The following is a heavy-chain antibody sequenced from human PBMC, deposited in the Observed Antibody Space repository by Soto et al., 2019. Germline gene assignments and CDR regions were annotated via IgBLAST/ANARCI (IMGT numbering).Heavy chain of an antibody. CDR3: ARGYSSGPLDY. CDR2: IYYSGST. J-gene: IGHJ4*02. D-gene: IGHD6-19*01. CDR1: CGSISSYY. V-gene: IGHV4-59*01. Sequence: ETLSLTYTVACGSISSYYWSLIRQPPGKGLEWIGYIYYSGSTNYNPYLKSRVTISVDTCKNQFSLKLSSVTAADTAVYYCARGYSSGPLDYWGQGTLVTVSS.